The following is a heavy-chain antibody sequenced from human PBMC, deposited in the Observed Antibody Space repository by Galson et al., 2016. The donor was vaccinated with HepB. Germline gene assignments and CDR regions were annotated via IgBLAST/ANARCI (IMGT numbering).Heavy chain of an antibody. CDR1: GDSMSSHDW. V-gene: IGHV4-4*02. CDR2: IHPSGST. J-gene: IGHJ4*01. D-gene: IGHD4-17*01. Sequence: SETLSLTCGVSGDSMSSHDWWSWIRQPPGKGLEWIGEIHPSGSTNSNPSLKSRVTISVDRSRKQFYLRLYSVTAADTAVYYCARGPKDYGRALGYWGHGTLVTVSS. CDR3: ARGPKDYGRALGY.